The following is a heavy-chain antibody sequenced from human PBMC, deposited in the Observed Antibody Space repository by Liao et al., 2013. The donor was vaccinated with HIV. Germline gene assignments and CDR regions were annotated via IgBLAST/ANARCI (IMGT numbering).Heavy chain of an antibody. CDR1: GGSFSGYY. CDR3: ARETGSFDL. V-gene: IGHV4-34*01. D-gene: IGHD1-1*01. J-gene: IGHJ4*02. Sequence: QVQLQQWGAGLLKPSETLSLTCAVYGGSFSGYYWSWIRQPPGKGLEWIGEINHSGSTSYNPSLKSRVTISVDTSKKQFSLKLSSVTAADTAVYYCARETGSFDLWGQGTLVTVSS. CDR2: INHSGST.